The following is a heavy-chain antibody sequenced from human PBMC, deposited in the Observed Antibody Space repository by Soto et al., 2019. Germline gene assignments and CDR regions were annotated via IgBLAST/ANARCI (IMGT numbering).Heavy chain of an antibody. CDR2: IWYDESNK. CDR1: GFTFSSYG. CDR3: ARGHYGDYGDYFDY. Sequence: GGSLRLSCAASGFTFSSYGMHWVRQAPGKGLEWVAVIWYDESNKYYADSVKGRFTISRDNSKNTLYLQMNSLRAEDTAVYYCARGHYGDYGDYFDYWGQGTLVTVSS. J-gene: IGHJ4*02. D-gene: IGHD4-17*01. V-gene: IGHV3-33*01.